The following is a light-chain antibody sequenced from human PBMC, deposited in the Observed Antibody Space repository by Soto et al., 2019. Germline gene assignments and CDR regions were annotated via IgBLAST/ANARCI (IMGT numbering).Light chain of an antibody. Sequence: VLTQSPGTPSLSPGERATLSCRASQSVSSSYLAWYQQKPGQAPRLLIYGASSRATGIPDRFSGSGSGTDFTLTISRLEPEDFAVYYCQQYGSSPPWTFGQGTKVEIK. CDR1: QSVSSSY. V-gene: IGKV3-20*01. CDR3: QQYGSSPPWT. J-gene: IGKJ1*01. CDR2: GAS.